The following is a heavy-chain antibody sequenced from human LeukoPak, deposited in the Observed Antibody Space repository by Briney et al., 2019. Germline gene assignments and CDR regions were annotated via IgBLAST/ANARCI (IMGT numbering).Heavy chain of an antibody. CDR1: GFTFSSYG. J-gene: IGHJ6*02. CDR2: IWYDGSNK. Sequence: GGSLRLSCAASGFTFSSYGMHWVRQAPGKGLEWVAVIWYDGSNKYYADSVKGRLTISRDNSKNTLYLQMNSLRAEDTAVYYCARDRPSGSFMDVWGQGTTVTVSS. V-gene: IGHV3-33*08. D-gene: IGHD3-10*01. CDR3: ARDRPSGSFMDV.